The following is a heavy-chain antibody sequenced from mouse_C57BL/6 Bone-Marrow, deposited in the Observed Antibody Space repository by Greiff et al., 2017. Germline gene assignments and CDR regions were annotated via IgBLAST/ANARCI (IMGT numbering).Heavy chain of an antibody. J-gene: IGHJ4*01. CDR2: INPNYGPT. Sequence: EVKLQESGPELVKPGASVKISCKASGYSFSDYNMYWVKQSNGKSLEWIGVINPNYGPTSYNQKYKGKASLTVDRSSSTDYMQLNSLTSEDSAVYYCATYYSNCYYAMDYWGQGTSVTVSA. V-gene: IGHV1-39*01. CDR1: GYSFSDYN. CDR3: ATYYSNCYYAMDY. D-gene: IGHD2-5*01.